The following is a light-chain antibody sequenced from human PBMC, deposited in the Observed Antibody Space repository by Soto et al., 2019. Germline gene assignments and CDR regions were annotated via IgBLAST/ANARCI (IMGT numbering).Light chain of an antibody. CDR3: QQYNNWPYT. V-gene: IGKV3-15*01. Sequence: EIVMTQSPATLSVSPGERATLACRASQSVSSDLAWYQQKHGQAPRLLIFRASTRASVVPARFRGSGAATEFTLTSSTLQSEDFAIYYCQQYNNWPYTFGEGTKLEI. CDR2: RAS. CDR1: QSVSSD. J-gene: IGKJ2*01.